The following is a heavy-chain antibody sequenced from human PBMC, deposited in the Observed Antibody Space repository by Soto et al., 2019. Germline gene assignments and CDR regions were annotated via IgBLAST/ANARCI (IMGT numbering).Heavy chain of an antibody. V-gene: IGHV3-21*01. Sequence: EVQLVESGGGLVKPGGSLRLSCAASGFTFSSYDMNWVRQAPGKGLEDVSSITTSGSYIYDGDSVRGRFTISRDNAKNSLFLQMDSRRAEDTVVYYCVRSGTAPRLRRNWFDPWGQGTLVTVSS. CDR2: ITTSGSYI. D-gene: IGHD1-1*01. CDR3: VRSGTAPRLRRNWFDP. CDR1: GFTFSSYD. J-gene: IGHJ5*02.